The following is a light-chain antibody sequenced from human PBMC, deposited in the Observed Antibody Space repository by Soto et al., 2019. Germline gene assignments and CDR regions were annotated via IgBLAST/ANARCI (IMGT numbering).Light chain of an antibody. V-gene: IGKV3-15*01. CDR3: QQYNNWPRT. Sequence: EIVMTQSPATLSVSPGERATLSCRASQSVSINLAWYQQKPGQAPRLLIYGASSRATGIPARFSGSGSGTEFTLTISSLQSEDSAVYFCQQYNNWPRTFGQGTKVEMK. CDR1: QSVSIN. J-gene: IGKJ1*01. CDR2: GAS.